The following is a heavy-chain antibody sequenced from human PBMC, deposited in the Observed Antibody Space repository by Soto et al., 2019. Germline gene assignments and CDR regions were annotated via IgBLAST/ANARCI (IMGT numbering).Heavy chain of an antibody. Sequence: QVQLQQWGAGLLKPSETLSLTCAVYGGFVSSGNYYWSWIRQPPGKGLEWIGEMSHSGGTHFNPSLKSRVTISVATSKNQFSLKMRSVTAADTALYYCARVERGTATTVVDAFDIWGPGTMVTVSS. V-gene: IGHV4-34*01. J-gene: IGHJ3*02. CDR1: GGFVSSGNYY. D-gene: IGHD1-1*01. CDR3: ARVERGTATTVVDAFDI. CDR2: MSHSGGT.